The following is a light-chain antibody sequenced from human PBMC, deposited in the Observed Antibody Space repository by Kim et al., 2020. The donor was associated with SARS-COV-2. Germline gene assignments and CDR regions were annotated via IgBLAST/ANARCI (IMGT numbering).Light chain of an antibody. V-gene: IGKV2-30*01. Sequence: GVMTQSPLSLPVTLGRPASISCRASQSIVYNDGNTSLSWFQQRPGQSPSRLIYKVSNRASGVPDRFSGSGSGTDFTLKISRVEAEDVAVYYCMQDTRRPPNSFGQGTKLEIK. CDR3: MQDTRRPPNS. CDR2: KVS. J-gene: IGKJ2*03. CDR1: QSIVYNDGNTS.